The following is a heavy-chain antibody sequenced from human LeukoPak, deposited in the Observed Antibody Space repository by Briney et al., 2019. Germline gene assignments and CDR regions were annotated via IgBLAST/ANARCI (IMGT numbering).Heavy chain of an antibody. CDR3: ARDREAMAAFDY. CDR1: GGSISSYY. V-gene: IGHV4-59*01. J-gene: IGHJ4*02. D-gene: IGHD5-18*01. CDR2: TNFSGST. Sequence: SETLSLTCTVSGGSISSYYWTWIRQPPGRGLEWIGYTNFSGSTNYNPSLRSRVTISGDTSKNQFSLNLSSVTAADTAVYYCARDREAMAAFDYWGQGTLVTVSS.